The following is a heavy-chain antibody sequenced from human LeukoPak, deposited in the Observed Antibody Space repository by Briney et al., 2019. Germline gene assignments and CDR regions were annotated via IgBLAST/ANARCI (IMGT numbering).Heavy chain of an antibody. D-gene: IGHD4-23*01. V-gene: IGHV3-53*01. CDR2: FSNSGET. CDR1: GFTVSSNY. J-gene: IGHJ4*02. CDR3: AKDLRLSVGTSPFDY. Sequence: GGSLRLSCAASGFTVSSNYMSWVRQAPGKGLEWVSAFSNSGETHYADSVKGRFTISRDNSKNTLYLQMNSLRADDTALYYCAKDLRLSVGTSPFDYWGQGTLVTVSS.